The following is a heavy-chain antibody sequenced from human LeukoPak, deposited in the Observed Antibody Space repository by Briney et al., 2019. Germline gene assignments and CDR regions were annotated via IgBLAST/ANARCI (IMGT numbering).Heavy chain of an antibody. D-gene: IGHD2-8*02. V-gene: IGHV4-59*08. J-gene: IGHJ4*02. CDR3: AGHHPRNTVDF. CDR2: ISDIGSI. Sequence: PSETLSLTCTVSGGSISSYYRSWIRQPPGKGLEWIAYISDIGSINYNPSLKSRVTISLDTSKNQLSLKLRSVTAADTAVYYCAGHHPRNTVDFWGQGTLVTVSS. CDR1: GGSISSYY.